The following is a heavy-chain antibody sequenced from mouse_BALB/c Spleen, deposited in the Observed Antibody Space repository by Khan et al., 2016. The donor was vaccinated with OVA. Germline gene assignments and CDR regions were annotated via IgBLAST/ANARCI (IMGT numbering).Heavy chain of an antibody. D-gene: IGHD3-1*01. CDR1: AYSITSGYF. CDR2: IRYDGNS. CDR3: ARGGSSGPAWFAY. Sequence: EVQLQESGPGLVKPSQSLSLSCSVTAYSITSGYFWNWIRQFPGNKLEWMGYIRYDGNSNYNPSLKNRISITRDTSRNQFFLKLISVTPEDTATYFCARGGSSGPAWFAYWGQGTLVIVSA. J-gene: IGHJ3*01. V-gene: IGHV3-6*02.